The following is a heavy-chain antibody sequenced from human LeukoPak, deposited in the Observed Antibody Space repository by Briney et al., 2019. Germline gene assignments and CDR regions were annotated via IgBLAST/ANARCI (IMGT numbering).Heavy chain of an antibody. CDR1: GGSISSGSYY. J-gene: IGHJ5*02. CDR2: IYTSGST. Sequence: SETLSLTCTVSGGSISSGSYYWSWIRQPAGKGLEWIGRIYTSGSTNYNPSLKSRVTISVDTSKNQFFLKLSSVTAADTAVYYCAREGQTYYYDSSGYYKNWFDPWGQGTLVTVSS. V-gene: IGHV4-61*02. D-gene: IGHD3-22*01. CDR3: AREGQTYYYDSSGYYKNWFDP.